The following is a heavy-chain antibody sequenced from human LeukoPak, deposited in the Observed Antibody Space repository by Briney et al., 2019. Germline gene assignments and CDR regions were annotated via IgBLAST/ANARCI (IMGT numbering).Heavy chain of an antibody. CDR1: GFTVSSNY. J-gene: IGHJ6*03. D-gene: IGHD6-13*01. CDR2: IRYDGTNK. CDR3: AKASSSWDYYYYMDV. V-gene: IGHV3-30*02. Sequence: GGSLRLSCAASGFTVSSNYMSWVRQAPGKGLEWVAFIRYDGTNKYYADSVKGRFTISRDNSKNTLYLQMNSLRAEDTAVYYCAKASSSWDYYYYMDVWGKGTTVTVSS.